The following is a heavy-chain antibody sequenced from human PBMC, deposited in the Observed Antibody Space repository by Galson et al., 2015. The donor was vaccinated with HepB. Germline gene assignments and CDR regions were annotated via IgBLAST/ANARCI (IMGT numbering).Heavy chain of an antibody. CDR2: IGGGSRII. Sequence: SLRLSCAVSGFIVSSNYMSWVRQAPGKGLEWVSAIGGGSRIIVYADSVKGRFTISRDNAKNSLFLQMNSLRDEDTAVYYCARLMGKVGATDADYWGQGTLVTVSS. V-gene: IGHV3-48*02. D-gene: IGHD1-26*01. CDR3: ARLMGKVGATDADY. CDR1: GFIVSSNY. J-gene: IGHJ4*02.